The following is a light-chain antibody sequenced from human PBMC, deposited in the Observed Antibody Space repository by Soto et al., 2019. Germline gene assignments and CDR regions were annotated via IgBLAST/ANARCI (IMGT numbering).Light chain of an antibody. Sequence: QSVLTQTPSASGSPGQSVTISCTGTSSDVGGYNYVSWYQQHPGKAPKLMIYEVSKRPSGVPDRFSGSKSGTTASLTVSGLQAEDEADYYCSSYAGSDNYVFGTGTKLTVL. CDR1: SSDVGGYNY. CDR2: EVS. V-gene: IGLV2-8*01. J-gene: IGLJ1*01. CDR3: SSYAGSDNYV.